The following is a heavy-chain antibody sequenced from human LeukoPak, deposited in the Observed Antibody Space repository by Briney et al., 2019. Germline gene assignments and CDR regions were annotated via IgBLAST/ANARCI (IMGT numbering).Heavy chain of an antibody. CDR2: FDPEDGET. CDR3: ATLYYDFWSGYSHDAFDI. J-gene: IGHJ3*02. V-gene: IGHV1-24*01. D-gene: IGHD3-3*01. CDR1: GYTLTELS. Sequence: ASVKVSCKVSGYTLTELSMHWVRQAPGKGLEWMGGFDPEDGETIYAQKFQGRVTMTEDTSTDTAYMELSSLRSEDTAVYYCATLYYDFWSGYSHDAFDIWGQGTMVTVSS.